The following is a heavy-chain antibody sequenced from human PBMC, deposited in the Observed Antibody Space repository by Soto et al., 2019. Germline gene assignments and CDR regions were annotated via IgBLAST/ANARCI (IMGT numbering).Heavy chain of an antibody. V-gene: IGHV1-24*01. D-gene: IGHD1-1*01. Sequence: QVQLVQSGAEVKKPGASVKVSCKVSGHTLTELSMHWVRLAPGKGLEWMGGFDPEDGETISAQKFQGRVTMTEDPSTDSAYLELSSLRSEDTAVYYCAAGGTRWLHSPFDYWGQGTLVTISS. J-gene: IGHJ4*02. CDR1: GHTLTELS. CDR3: AAGGTRWLHSPFDY. CDR2: FDPEDGET.